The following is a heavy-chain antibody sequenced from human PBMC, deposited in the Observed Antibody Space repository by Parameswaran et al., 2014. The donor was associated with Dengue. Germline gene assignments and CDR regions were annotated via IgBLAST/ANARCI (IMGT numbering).Heavy chain of an antibody. J-gene: IGHJ3*02. CDR3: ASRPPSGGSYYRLHAFDI. Sequence: WVRQAPGQGLEWMGWINPNSGGTNYTQKFQGRVTMTRDTSISTAYMELSRLRSDDTAVYYCASRPPSGGSYYRLHAFDIWGQGTMVTVSS. V-gene: IGHV1-2*02. D-gene: IGHD1-26*01. CDR2: INPNSGGT.